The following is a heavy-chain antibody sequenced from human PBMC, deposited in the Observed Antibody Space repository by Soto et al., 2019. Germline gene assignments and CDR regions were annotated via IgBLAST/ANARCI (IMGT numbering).Heavy chain of an antibody. D-gene: IGHD2-15*01. CDR1: GFTVSSNY. V-gene: IGHV3-66*01. Sequence: EVQLVESGGGLIQPGGSLRLSCAASGFTVSSNYMTWVRQAPGKGLEWVSMIFGGGTTYYADSVTGRFNISRDKSKNTLYLQMNRLSAEDTAVYYCARGGVGYCSGGKCQSVSGLDYWGQGTLVTVSS. CDR2: IFGGGTT. CDR3: ARGGVGYCSGGKCQSVSGLDY. J-gene: IGHJ4*02.